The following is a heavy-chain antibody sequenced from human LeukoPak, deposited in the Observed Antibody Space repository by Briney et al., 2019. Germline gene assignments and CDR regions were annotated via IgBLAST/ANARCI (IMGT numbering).Heavy chain of an antibody. CDR2: IYSSGIT. D-gene: IGHD6-19*01. J-gene: IGHJ4*02. CDR3: ARERDYSGWQFDY. V-gene: IGHV3-53*01. CDR1: GFTLSIHG. Sequence: SGGSLRLSCAVSGFTLSIHGMHWVRQAPGKGLEWVSVIYSSGITYYADSVKGRFTISRDNSKNTLYLQMNSLRAEDTAVYYCARERDYSGWQFDYWGQETLVIVSS.